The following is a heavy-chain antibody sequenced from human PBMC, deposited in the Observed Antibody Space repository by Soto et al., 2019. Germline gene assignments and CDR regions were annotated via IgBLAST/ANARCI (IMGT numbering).Heavy chain of an antibody. D-gene: IGHD6-13*01. CDR2: IYYSGST. Sequence: SETLSLTCTVSGGSISSGGYYWSWILQHPGKGLEWIGYIYYSGSTYYNPSLKSRVTISVDTSKNQFSLKLSSVTAADTAVYYCARVPIAAAGLYNWFDPWGQGTLVTVSS. J-gene: IGHJ5*02. V-gene: IGHV4-31*03. CDR1: GGSISSGGYY. CDR3: ARVPIAAAGLYNWFDP.